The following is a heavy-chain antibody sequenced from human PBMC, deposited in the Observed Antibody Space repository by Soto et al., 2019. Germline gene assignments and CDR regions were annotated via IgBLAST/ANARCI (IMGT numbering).Heavy chain of an antibody. D-gene: IGHD3-9*01. Sequence: GGSLRLSCAASGFTFSSYGMHWVRQAPGKGLEWVAVISYDGSNKYYADSVKGRFTISRDNSKNTLYLQMNSLRAEDTAVYYCATAGYDAFDIWGQGTMVTVSS. CDR2: ISYDGSNK. CDR1: GFTFSSYG. J-gene: IGHJ3*02. V-gene: IGHV3-30*03. CDR3: ATAGYDAFDI.